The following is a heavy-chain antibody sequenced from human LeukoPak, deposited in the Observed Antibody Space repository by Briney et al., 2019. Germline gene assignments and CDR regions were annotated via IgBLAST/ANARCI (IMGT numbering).Heavy chain of an antibody. CDR1: GYSFSTYW. CDR2: IYPGDSDT. CDR3: ARRSTYHDY. Sequence: GESLKISCKGSGYSFSTYWIAWVRQMPGKGLEWMGIIYPGDSDTRYSPSFQGQVTISADKSISTAYLQWNSLKASDTAVYYCARRSTYHDYWGQGTLVTVSS. J-gene: IGHJ4*02. D-gene: IGHD2-2*01. V-gene: IGHV5-51*01.